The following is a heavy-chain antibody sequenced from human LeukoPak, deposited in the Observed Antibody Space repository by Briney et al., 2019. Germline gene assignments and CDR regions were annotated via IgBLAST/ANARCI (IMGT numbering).Heavy chain of an antibody. Sequence: PGGSLRLSCAASGFTFSSDWMIWVRQAPGKGLEWVANIKQDGSEKYYVDSVKGRFTISRDNAKNSLYLQMNSLRAEDTAVYYCARDLGERYFDWLPRFDPWGQGTLVTVSS. CDR3: ARDLGERYFDWLPRFDP. J-gene: IGHJ5*02. V-gene: IGHV3-7*01. CDR2: IKQDGSEK. D-gene: IGHD3-9*01. CDR1: GFTFSSDW.